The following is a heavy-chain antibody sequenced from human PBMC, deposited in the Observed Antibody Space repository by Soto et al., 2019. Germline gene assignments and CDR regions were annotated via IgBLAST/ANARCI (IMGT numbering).Heavy chain of an antibody. CDR1: GGKFTANT. J-gene: IGHJ4*02. CDR2: IIPILDEA. Sequence: QVQLVQSGAEVKKPGSSVKVSCKASGGKFTANTFSWVRQAPGQGLEWMGRIIPILDEAHYAQRFQGRVTITADRSTITTYMELSSLTSGDTAVYYCARERITPLFYWGQGTLVTVSS. D-gene: IGHD1-20*01. V-gene: IGHV1-69*08. CDR3: ARERITPLFY.